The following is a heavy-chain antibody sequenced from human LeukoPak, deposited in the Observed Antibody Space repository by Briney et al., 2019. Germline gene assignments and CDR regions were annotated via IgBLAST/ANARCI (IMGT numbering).Heavy chain of an antibody. CDR3: AKDKDFWSGCYRGVPYCYGMDV. J-gene: IGHJ6*02. CDR1: GFTFSSYG. D-gene: IGHD3-3*01. CDR2: MSYDGSNK. V-gene: IGHV3-30*18. Sequence: AGGSLRLSCEASGFTFSSYGMTWVRQAPGKGLEWVAVMSYDGSNKYYADSVKGRFTISRDNAKNTLYLQMNSLRADDTAVYYCAKDKDFWSGCYRGVPYCYGMDVWGQGTTVTVSS.